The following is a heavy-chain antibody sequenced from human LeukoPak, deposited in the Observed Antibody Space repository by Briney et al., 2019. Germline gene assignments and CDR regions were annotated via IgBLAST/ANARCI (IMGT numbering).Heavy chain of an antibody. CDR3: ARLNTAMVLYYFDY. Sequence: GASAKVSCKASGYTFTSYGISWVRQAPGQGLEWMGWISAYNGNTNCAQKLQGRVTMTTDTSTSTAYMELRSLRSDDTAVYYCARLNTAMVLYYFDYWGQGTLVTVSS. J-gene: IGHJ4*02. V-gene: IGHV1-18*01. CDR2: ISAYNGNT. D-gene: IGHD5-18*01. CDR1: GYTFTSYG.